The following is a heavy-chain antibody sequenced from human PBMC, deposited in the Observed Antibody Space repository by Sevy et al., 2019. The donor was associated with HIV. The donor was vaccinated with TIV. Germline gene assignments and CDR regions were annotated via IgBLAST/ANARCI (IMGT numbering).Heavy chain of an antibody. CDR3: AKGIFYFDY. D-gene: IGHD3-3*01. V-gene: IGHV4-59*01. Sequence: SETLSLTCTVSGGSISSSYWSWIRQPPGKELERIGYISDSGSTNYNPSLKSRVTISRDTSKNQFSLKLSSVTAADTALYYCAKGIFYFDYWAQGTLVTVSS. J-gene: IGHJ4*02. CDR2: ISDSGST. CDR1: GGSISSSY.